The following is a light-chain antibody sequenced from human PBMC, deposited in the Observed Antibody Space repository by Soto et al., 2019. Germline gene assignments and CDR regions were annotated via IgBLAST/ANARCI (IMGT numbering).Light chain of an antibody. V-gene: IGKV1-39*01. Sequence: DIQMTQSPSSLSASVGDRVTITCRASQSISSYLNWYQQKPGKAPKLLIYAASSLQSGVPSRFSGSGSGTDFTLTITSLQPKDFETYYCQHSYSTPPTFGGGTKLEIK. CDR3: QHSYSTPPT. J-gene: IGKJ4*01. CDR2: AAS. CDR1: QSISSY.